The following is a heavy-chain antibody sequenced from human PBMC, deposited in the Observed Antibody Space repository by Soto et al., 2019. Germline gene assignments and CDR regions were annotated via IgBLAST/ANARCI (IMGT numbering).Heavy chain of an antibody. D-gene: IGHD3-16*01. CDR2: IYPGDSDT. V-gene: IGHV5-51*01. CDR3: ARHGGSPYGVFDY. CDR1: GYRFTTYW. J-gene: IGHJ4*02. Sequence: GESLKISCKGSGYRFTTYWIDWVRQMPGKGLEWMGIIYPGDSDTRYSPSFQGQVTISADKSISTAYLQWSSLKASDTAMYYCARHGGSPYGVFDYWGQGTLVTVSS.